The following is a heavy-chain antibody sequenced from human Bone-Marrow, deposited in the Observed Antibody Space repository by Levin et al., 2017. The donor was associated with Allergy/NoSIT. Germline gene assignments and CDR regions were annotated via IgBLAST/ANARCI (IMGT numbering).Heavy chain of an antibody. CDR2: IKSKADGETI. CDR3: TTRGPYYYESATYYSPLY. D-gene: IGHD3-10*01. Sequence: SCTASGFTFSDAWMGWVRQAPGRGLEWVARIKSKADGETIDYTAPVKDRFIISRDDSTDTLYLQMSSLHTGDTAVYYCTTRGPYYYESATYYSPLYWGQGTLVTVSS. CDR1: GFTFSDAW. J-gene: IGHJ4*02. V-gene: IGHV3-15*05.